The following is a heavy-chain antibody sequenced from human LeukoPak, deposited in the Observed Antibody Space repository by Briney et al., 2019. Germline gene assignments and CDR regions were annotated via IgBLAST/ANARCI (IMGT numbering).Heavy chain of an antibody. CDR3: AKDMSEHSSSWDQNFDY. Sequence: PGRSLRLSCAASGFTFDDYAMHWVRQAPGKGLEWVSGIRWNSGSIGYADSVKGRFTISRDNAKNSLYLQMNSLRAEDMALYYCAKDMSEHSSSWDQNFDYWGQGTLVTVSS. V-gene: IGHV3-9*03. CDR2: IRWNSGSI. CDR1: GFTFDDYA. J-gene: IGHJ4*02. D-gene: IGHD6-13*01.